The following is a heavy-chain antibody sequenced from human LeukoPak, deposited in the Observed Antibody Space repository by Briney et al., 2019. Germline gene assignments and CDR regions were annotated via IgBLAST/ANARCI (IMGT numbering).Heavy chain of an antibody. CDR3: AKGKLVGAHHYYYYYGMDV. Sequence: GGSLRLSCAASGFTFKPYWMHWVRQVPGKRPVWVSRINDDGSDTIYADSVRGRFTISRDDAKNTVYLQMNNLRAEDTAVYYCAKGKLVGAHHYYYYYGMDVWGQGTTVTVSS. J-gene: IGHJ6*02. CDR1: GFTFKPYW. V-gene: IGHV3-74*01. D-gene: IGHD1-26*01. CDR2: INDDGSDT.